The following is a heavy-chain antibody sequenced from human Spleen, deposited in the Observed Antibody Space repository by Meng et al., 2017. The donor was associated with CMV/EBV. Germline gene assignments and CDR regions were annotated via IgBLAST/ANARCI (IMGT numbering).Heavy chain of an antibody. J-gene: IGHJ4*02. CDR2: TYRLRSSWYK. CDR3: VRSIAMVGTCGHFDY. CDR1: SGLTVA. Sequence: SGLTVACHCITQSPSTALPWLGRTYRLRSSWYKDYAVSVQRRASINSDTPSNHFSFQLNSVTPEDTAVYYCVRSIAMVGTCGHFDYWSQGTLVTVSS. D-gene: IGHD2-21*01. V-gene: IGHV6-1*01.